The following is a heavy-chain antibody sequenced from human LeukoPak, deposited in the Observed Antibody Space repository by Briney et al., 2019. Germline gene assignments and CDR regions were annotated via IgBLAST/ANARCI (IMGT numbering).Heavy chain of an antibody. Sequence: PGRSLRLSCAASGFTFGSYGMHWVRQAPGKGLEWVAVISYDGSNKYYADSVKGRFTISRDNSKNTLYLQMNSLRAEDTAVYYCWYYYDSSGYYYVDYWGQGTLVTVSS. CDR2: ISYDGSNK. V-gene: IGHV3-30*03. CDR1: GFTFGSYG. CDR3: WYYYDSSGYYYVDY. D-gene: IGHD3-22*01. J-gene: IGHJ4*02.